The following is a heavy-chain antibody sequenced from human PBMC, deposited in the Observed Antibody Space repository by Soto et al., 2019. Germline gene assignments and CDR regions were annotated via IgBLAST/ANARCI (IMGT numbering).Heavy chain of an antibody. Sequence: SETLSLTCTVSGGSISSGDYYWRWIRQPPGKGLEWIGYIYYSGSTYYNPSLKGRVTVAVDTSKTQFSLKLSSVTAADTAVYYCASERPDGSRLDPWGQGTLVTVSS. CDR1: GGSISSGDYY. CDR2: IYYSGST. J-gene: IGHJ5*02. CDR3: ASERPDGSRLDP. V-gene: IGHV4-30-4*01. D-gene: IGHD6-13*01.